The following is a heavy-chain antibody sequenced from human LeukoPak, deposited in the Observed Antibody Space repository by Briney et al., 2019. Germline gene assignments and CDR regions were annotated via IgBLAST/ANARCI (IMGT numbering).Heavy chain of an antibody. CDR1: GFTFSSYS. D-gene: IGHD5-12*01. CDR2: ISSSSYI. J-gene: IGHJ4*02. V-gene: IGHV3-21*01. Sequence: GGSLRLSCAASGFTFSSYSMNWVRQAPGKGLEWVSSISSSSYIYYADSVKGRFTISRDNAKNSLYLQMNSLRAEDTAVYYCARDFQRGYSGYNIFDYWGQGTLVTVSS. CDR3: ARDFQRGYSGYNIFDY.